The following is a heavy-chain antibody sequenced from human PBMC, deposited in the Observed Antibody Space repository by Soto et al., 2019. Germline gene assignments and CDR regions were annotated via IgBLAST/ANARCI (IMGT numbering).Heavy chain of an antibody. CDR2: IYSGGST. J-gene: IGHJ4*02. CDR3: AEWLVSLLAFVY. Sequence: GGSLRVSCAASGFTVSSNYMSWVRQAPGKGLEWVSVIYSGGSTYYADSVKGRFTISRDNSKNTLYLQMNSLRAEATAVYYCAEWLVSLLAFVYWGQGTLVTVSS. V-gene: IGHV3-53*01. CDR1: GFTVSSNY. D-gene: IGHD6-19*01.